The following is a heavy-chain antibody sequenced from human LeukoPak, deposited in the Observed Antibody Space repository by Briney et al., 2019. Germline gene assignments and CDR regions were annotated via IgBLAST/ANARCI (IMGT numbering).Heavy chain of an antibody. D-gene: IGHD5/OR15-5a*01. CDR2: ISSSSSYI. J-gene: IGHJ6*03. CDR1: GFTFSSYS. CDR3: ARIRSTPPYYYYYMDV. Sequence: PGGSLRLSCAASGFTFSSYSMNWVRQAPGKGLEWVSSISSSSSYIYYADSVKGRFTISRDNAKNSLYLQMNSLRAEDTAVYYCARIRSTPPYYYYYMDVWGKGTTVTVSS. V-gene: IGHV3-21*01.